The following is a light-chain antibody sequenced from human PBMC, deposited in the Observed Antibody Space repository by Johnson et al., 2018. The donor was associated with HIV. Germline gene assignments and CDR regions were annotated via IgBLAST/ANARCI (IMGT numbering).Light chain of an antibody. V-gene: IGLV1-51*02. J-gene: IGLJ1*01. CDR3: EIWHSSLSAGGV. CDR2: ENN. Sequence: QSVLTQPPSVSAAPGQKVTISCSGGGSNIGNTYVSWYQHLPGTAPKLLIYENNKRPSGIPDRFSGSKSATSATLCITGSQHGDDADYYCEIWHSSLSAGGVFGTGSKVTVL. CDR1: GSNIGNTY.